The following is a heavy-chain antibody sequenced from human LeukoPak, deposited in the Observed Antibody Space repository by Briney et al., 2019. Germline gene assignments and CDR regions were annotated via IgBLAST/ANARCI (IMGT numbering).Heavy chain of an antibody. CDR3: ARGRRLGGAQRSIDY. CDR1: GGSISSGGYS. D-gene: IGHD3-16*01. CDR2: IYHSGNT. Sequence: SETLSLTCAVSGGSISSGGYSWSWIRQPPGKGLEWIGYIYHSGNTYYNPSLKSRVTISVDRSKNQFSLKLSSVTAADTAVYYCARGRRLGGAQRSIDYWGQGTLVTVSS. V-gene: IGHV4-30-2*01. J-gene: IGHJ4*02.